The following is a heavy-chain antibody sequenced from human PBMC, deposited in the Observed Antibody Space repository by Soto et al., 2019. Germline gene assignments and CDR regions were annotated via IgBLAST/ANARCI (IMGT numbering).Heavy chain of an antibody. J-gene: IGHJ6*02. D-gene: IGHD4-4*01. V-gene: IGHV1-2*04. CDR2: INPNSGGT. Sequence: ASVKVSCKASGYTFTGYYMHWVRQAPGQGLEWMGWINPNSGGTNYAQKFQGWVTMTRDTSISTAYMELSRLRSDDTAVYYCARDFALTTHSYYYYYDTDVWRHGTPVTV. CDR1: GYTFTGYY. CDR3: ARDFALTTHSYYYYYDTDV.